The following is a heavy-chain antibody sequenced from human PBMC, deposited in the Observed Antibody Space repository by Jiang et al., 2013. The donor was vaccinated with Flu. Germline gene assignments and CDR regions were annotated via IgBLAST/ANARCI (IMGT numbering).Heavy chain of an antibody. V-gene: IGHV1-69*01. CDR3: ARGDGYRPGFFDY. J-gene: IGHJ4*02. CDR2: IIAIFRTT. D-gene: IGHD5-24*01. Sequence: IIAIFRTTNYAQKFQGRVTITADEFMTTVYMELSSLRSEDTAVYYCARGDGYRPGFFDYWGQGTLVTVSS.